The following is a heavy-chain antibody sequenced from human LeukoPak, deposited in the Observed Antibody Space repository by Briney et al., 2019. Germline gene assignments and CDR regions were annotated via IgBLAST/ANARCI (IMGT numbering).Heavy chain of an antibody. Sequence: PSETLSLTFTVSGGSINSNYYYWGWIRQPPGKGLEWIGSIYSRGGTYSNPSLQSRLTISVDTSKNQFSLSLNSVTAADTAVYYCSAERAGTIVDFWGQGTLVAVSS. D-gene: IGHD1-7*01. V-gene: IGHV4-39*01. CDR3: SAERAGTIVDF. J-gene: IGHJ4*02. CDR2: IYSRGGT. CDR1: GGSINSNYYY.